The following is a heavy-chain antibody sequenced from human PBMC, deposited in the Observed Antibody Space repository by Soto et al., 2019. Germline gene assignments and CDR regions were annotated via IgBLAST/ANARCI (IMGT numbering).Heavy chain of an antibody. CDR2: IYYSGST. Sequence: QLQLQESGPGLVKPSETLSLTCTISGGSISSSSYYWGWIRQPPGKGQEWIGSIYYSGSTYYNPSLKSRVTISVDTSKNQFSLKLSSVTAADTAEYYCARHGLMYSEYFQHWGQGTLVTVSS. J-gene: IGHJ1*01. CDR1: GGSISSSSYY. CDR3: ARHGLMYSEYFQH. D-gene: IGHD2-21*01. V-gene: IGHV4-39*01.